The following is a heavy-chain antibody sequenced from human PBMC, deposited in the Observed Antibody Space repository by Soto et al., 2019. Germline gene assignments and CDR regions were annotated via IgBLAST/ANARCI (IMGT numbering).Heavy chain of an antibody. CDR2: IIPILGIA. Sequence: QVQLVQSGAEVKKPGSSVKVSCKASGGTFSSYTISWVRQAPGQGLEWMGRIIPILGIANYAQKFQGRVTITADKSTSTAYMELSSLRSEDTAVDYCASSYGSGSYYRSVDYWGQGTLVTVSS. J-gene: IGHJ4*02. CDR3: ASSYGSGSYYRSVDY. D-gene: IGHD3-10*01. CDR1: GGTFSSYT. V-gene: IGHV1-69*02.